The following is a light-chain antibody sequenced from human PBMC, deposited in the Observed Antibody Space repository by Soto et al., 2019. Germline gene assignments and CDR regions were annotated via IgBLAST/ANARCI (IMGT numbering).Light chain of an antibody. J-gene: IGLJ1*01. CDR3: CSYAGSYTFV. V-gene: IGLV2-11*01. CDR2: DVK. CDR1: SSDVGGYNY. Sequence: QSALTQPRSVSGSPGQSVTISCTGTSSDVGGYNYVSWYQQYPGKAPKVMIYDVKTRPSGVPDRFSGSKSGNTASLTISWLQAEDEADYYCCSYAGSYTFVFGTGTKLTVL.